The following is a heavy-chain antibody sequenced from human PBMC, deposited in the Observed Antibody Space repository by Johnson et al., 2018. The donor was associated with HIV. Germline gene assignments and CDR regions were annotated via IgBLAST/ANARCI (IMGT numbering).Heavy chain of an antibody. CDR3: AKVGKWLRNDAFDI. Sequence: VQLVESGGGVVQPGRSLRLSCAASGFTFSNYGMDWVRQAPGKGLEWVAVISYDGSNKYYADSVKGRFTISRDNSKNTLYLQMNSLRAEDTAVYYCAKVGKWLRNDAFDIWGQGTMVTVPS. V-gene: IGHV3-30*18. CDR2: ISYDGSNK. CDR1: GFTFSNYG. J-gene: IGHJ3*02. D-gene: IGHD5-12*01.